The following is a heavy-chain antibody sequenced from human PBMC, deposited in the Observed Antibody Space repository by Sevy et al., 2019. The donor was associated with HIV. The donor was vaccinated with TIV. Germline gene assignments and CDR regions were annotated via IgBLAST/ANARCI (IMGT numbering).Heavy chain of an antibody. J-gene: IGHJ5*02. CDR2: ISSSSSYI. CDR1: GFTFSSYS. CDR3: ARERGVRSSYYDILTGYWSTEKWFDP. V-gene: IGHV3-21*01. D-gene: IGHD3-9*01. Sequence: GGSLRLSCAASGFTFSSYSMNWVRQAPGKGLEWVSSISSSSSYIYYADSVKGRFTISRDNAKNSLYLQMNSLRAEDTAVYYCARERGVRSSYYDILTGYWSTEKWFDPWGQGTLVTVSS.